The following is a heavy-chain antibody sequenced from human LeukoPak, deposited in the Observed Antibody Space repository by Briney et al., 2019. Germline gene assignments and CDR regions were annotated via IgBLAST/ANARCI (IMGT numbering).Heavy chain of an antibody. CDR1: GFTFSSYG. V-gene: IGHV3-33*08. Sequence: GGSLRLSCAAPGFTFSSYGKHWVRQAPGKGLEWVAVIWYGGSNKYYADSVKGRFTISRDNSKNTLYLQMNSLRAEDTAVYYCARTTPGVAGQPNLYYFDYWGQGTLVTVSS. J-gene: IGHJ4*02. CDR2: IWYGGSNK. D-gene: IGHD6-19*01. CDR3: ARTTPGVAGQPNLYYFDY.